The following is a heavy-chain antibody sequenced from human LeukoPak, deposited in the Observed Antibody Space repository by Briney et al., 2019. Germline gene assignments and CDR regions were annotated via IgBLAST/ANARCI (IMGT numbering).Heavy chain of an antibody. V-gene: IGHV3-21*01. J-gene: IGHJ4*02. D-gene: IGHD1-1*01. CDR2: ISSSSSYI. CDR1: GFTFSSYS. CDR3: ASSGVQGRDPDY. Sequence: PGGSLRLSCAASGFTFSSYSMNWVRQAPGKGLEWVSSISSSSSYIYYADSVKGRFTISRDNAKNSLYLQMNSLRAEDTAVYYCASSGVQGRDPDYWGQGTLVTVSS.